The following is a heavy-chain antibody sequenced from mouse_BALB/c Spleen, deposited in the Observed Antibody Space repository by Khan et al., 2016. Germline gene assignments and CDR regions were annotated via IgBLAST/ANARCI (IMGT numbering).Heavy chain of an antibody. CDR1: GFTFTDYY. D-gene: IGHD1-1*01. Sequence: EVELVESGGGLVQPGGSLRLSCATSGFTFTDYYMSWVRQPPGKALEWLGFIRNKANGYTTEYSASVKGRFTISRDYSQRILYLQMSSLRAEDRATYYCARVLTTVVPYYFDYWGKGTTLTVSS. J-gene: IGHJ2*01. V-gene: IGHV7-3*02. CDR3: ARVLTTVVPYYFDY. CDR2: IRNKANGYTT.